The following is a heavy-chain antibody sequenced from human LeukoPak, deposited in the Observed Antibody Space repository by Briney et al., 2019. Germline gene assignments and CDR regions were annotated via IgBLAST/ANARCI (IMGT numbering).Heavy chain of an antibody. CDR1: GFTFSNAW. J-gene: IGHJ3*02. CDR3: TTGGGYCSGGSCYDDAFDI. V-gene: IGHV3-15*01. D-gene: IGHD2-15*01. CDR2: IKSKTDGGTT. Sequence: GGSLRLSCAASGFTFSNAWMSRVRQAPGKGLEWVGRIKSKTDGGTTDYAAPVKGRFTISRDDSKNTLYLQMNSLKTEDTAVYYCTTGGGYCSGGSCYDDAFDIWGQGTMVTVSS.